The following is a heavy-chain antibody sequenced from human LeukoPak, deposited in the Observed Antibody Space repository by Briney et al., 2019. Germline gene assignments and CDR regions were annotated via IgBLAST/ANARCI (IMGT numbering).Heavy chain of an antibody. CDR3: ARQVAVAAWEY. Sequence: GESLKICCKGSGYSFISYWIGWVRLMPGKGLEWMGIIYPSDSETRYSPSFQGQVTISADKSISTAYLQWSSLKASDTAMYYCARQVAVAAWEYWGQGTLVTVSS. J-gene: IGHJ4*02. D-gene: IGHD6-19*01. CDR2: IYPSDSET. V-gene: IGHV5-51*01. CDR1: GYSFISYW.